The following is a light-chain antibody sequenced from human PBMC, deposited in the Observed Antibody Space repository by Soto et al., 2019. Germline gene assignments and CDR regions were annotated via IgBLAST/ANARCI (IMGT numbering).Light chain of an antibody. CDR1: SSDVVSYNY. Sequence: QSALTQPRSVSGSRGQSVTISCTGTSSDVVSYNYVSWYQHHPGKAPQLMIYDVSERPSGVPDRFSGSKSGNTASLTISGLQAEDEADYYCCSYAGSYTFVVFGGGTKLTVL. V-gene: IGLV2-11*01. CDR3: CSYAGSYTFVV. J-gene: IGLJ2*01. CDR2: DVS.